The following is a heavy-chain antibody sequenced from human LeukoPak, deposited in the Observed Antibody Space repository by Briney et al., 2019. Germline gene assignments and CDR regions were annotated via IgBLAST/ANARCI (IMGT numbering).Heavy chain of an antibody. CDR3: AKEGQQWLEYYFDY. J-gene: IGHJ4*02. Sequence: GGSLRLSCAASGFTFSSYAMLWVRQAPGKGLEWVAVISYDGSNKYYADSVKGRFTISRDNSKNTLYLQMNSLRAEDTAVYYCAKEGQQWLEYYFDYWGQGTLVTVSS. CDR1: GFTFSSYA. CDR2: ISYDGSNK. V-gene: IGHV3-30*04. D-gene: IGHD6-19*01.